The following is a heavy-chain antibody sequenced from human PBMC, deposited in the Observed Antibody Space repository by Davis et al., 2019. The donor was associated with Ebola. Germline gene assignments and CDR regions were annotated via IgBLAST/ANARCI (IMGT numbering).Heavy chain of an antibody. CDR2: IIPIFGTA. V-gene: IGHV1-69*13. CDR1: GGTFSSYA. D-gene: IGHD6-13*01. Sequence: SVKVSCKASGGTFSSYAISWVRQAPGQGLEWIGGIIPIFGTANSAQKFQGRVTITADDSTSTACMELSSLRSEDTAVYYCARDQGLAAAGKDRYYYYYYGMDVWGQGTTVTVSS. J-gene: IGHJ6*02. CDR3: ARDQGLAAAGKDRYYYYYYGMDV.